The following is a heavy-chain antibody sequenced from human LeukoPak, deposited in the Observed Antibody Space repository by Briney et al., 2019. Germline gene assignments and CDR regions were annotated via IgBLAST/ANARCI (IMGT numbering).Heavy chain of an antibody. Sequence: ASVKVSCKASGYTFTSYAMHWVRQAPGQRLEWMGWINAGNANTKYSQKFQGRVTITRDTSASTAYMELSSLRSEDTAVYYCARGGEDYGDYNGPIYGMDVWGQGTTVTVSS. CDR2: INAGNANT. J-gene: IGHJ6*02. V-gene: IGHV1-3*01. CDR3: ARGGEDYGDYNGPIYGMDV. D-gene: IGHD4-17*01. CDR1: GYTFTSYA.